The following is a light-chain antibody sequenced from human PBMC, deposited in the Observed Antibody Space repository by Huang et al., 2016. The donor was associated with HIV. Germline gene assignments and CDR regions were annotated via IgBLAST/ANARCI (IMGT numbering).Light chain of an antibody. CDR2: GAS. CDR1: QNVSTN. CDR3: QHYDNWAPAT. Sequence: EIVMTQSSVTLFVSPGESATLSCRASQNVSTNLAWYQHKPGRAPRPLIYGASTRATSVPARFSAGGSGTEFTLTVGGLRSDDFAVYYCQHYDNWAPATFGQGTKLEFK. J-gene: IGKJ1*01. V-gene: IGKV3-15*01.